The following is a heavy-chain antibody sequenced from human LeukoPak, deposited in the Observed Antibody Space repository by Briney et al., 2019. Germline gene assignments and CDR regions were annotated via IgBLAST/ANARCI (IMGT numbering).Heavy chain of an antibody. Sequence: GGSLRLSCGASGFIFCRYVMHWVRQPPGKGLEWVSRISHDGSVTNYADSVKGRFTVSRDNAKNTVYLQLNTVRVEDTAVYFCTRDVIFIFFDYWGQGALVTVSS. D-gene: IGHD2/OR15-2a*01. J-gene: IGHJ4*02. CDR3: TRDVIFIFFDY. CDR1: GFIFCRYV. CDR2: ISHDGSVT. V-gene: IGHV3-74*01.